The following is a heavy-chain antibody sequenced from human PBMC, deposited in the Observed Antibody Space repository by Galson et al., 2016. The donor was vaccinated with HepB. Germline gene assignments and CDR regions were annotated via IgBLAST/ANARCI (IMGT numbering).Heavy chain of an antibody. CDR3: ARSNDYYYYGMDV. CDR1: GFTFSSYW. D-gene: IGHD2-8*01. Sequence: SLRLSCAASGFTFSSYWMHWVRQAPGKGLVWVSRINTDGSTTTYADSVKGRFTISRDNAKNTLYLQMNSLRAEDTAVYYCARSNDYYYYGMDVWGQGTTVTVSS. J-gene: IGHJ6*02. CDR2: INTDGSTT. V-gene: IGHV3-74*01.